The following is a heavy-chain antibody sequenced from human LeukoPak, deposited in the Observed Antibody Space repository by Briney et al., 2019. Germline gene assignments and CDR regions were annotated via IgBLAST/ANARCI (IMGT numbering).Heavy chain of an antibody. CDR3: ARGILGAKTGLDV. Sequence: PGGSLTLSCAASGFTSSDFYMTWIRQAPGKGLEWISYISSSGNTIHYADSVKGRFTISRDNAKNSVHLQMNSLRGADTAVYYCARGILGAKTGLDVWGQGTTVTVSS. J-gene: IGHJ6*02. V-gene: IGHV3-11*01. D-gene: IGHD1-26*01. CDR2: ISSSGNTI. CDR1: GFTSSDFY.